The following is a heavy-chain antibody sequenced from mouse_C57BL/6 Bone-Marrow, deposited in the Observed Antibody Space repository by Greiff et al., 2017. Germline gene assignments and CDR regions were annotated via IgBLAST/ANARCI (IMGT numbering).Heavy chain of an antibody. J-gene: IGHJ4*01. D-gene: IGHD1-1*01. Sequence: QVQLQQSGAELARPGASVKLSCKASGYTFTSYGISWVKQRTGQGLEWIGEIYPRSGNTYYNEKFKGKATLTADKSSSTAYMELRSLTSEDSAVYICALISTVVGPYAMDYWGQGTSVTGSS. CDR3: ALISTVVGPYAMDY. CDR2: IYPRSGNT. V-gene: IGHV1-81*01. CDR1: GYTFTSYG.